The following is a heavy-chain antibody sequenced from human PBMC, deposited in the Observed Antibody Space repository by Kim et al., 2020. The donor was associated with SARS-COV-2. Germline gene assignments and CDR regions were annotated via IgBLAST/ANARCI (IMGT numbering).Heavy chain of an antibody. Sequence: SETLSLTCTVSGGSISSGGYYWSWIRQHPGKGLEWIGYIYYSGSTHYNPSLKSRVTISVDTSKNQFSLKLSSVAAADTAVYYCARDGAGNFDYWGQGTLVTFSS. V-gene: IGHV4-31*03. CDR3: ARDGAGNFDY. CDR2: IYYSGST. D-gene: IGHD6-19*01. J-gene: IGHJ4*02. CDR1: GGSISSGGYY.